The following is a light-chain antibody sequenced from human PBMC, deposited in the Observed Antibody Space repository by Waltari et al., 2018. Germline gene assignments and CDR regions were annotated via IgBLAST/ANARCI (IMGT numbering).Light chain of an antibody. J-gene: IGKJ1*01. Sequence: DIVMTQSPGSLAVSLGARATINCRSSQRILATYKNKKHLAWYQQKPGQPLKLLIYWASTREYGVPDRFSGGGSGTEFTLTIRSVQAEDAAVYYCQQYYESPLTFGQGTKVEI. CDR3: QQYYESPLT. CDR1: QRILATYKNKKH. CDR2: WAS. V-gene: IGKV4-1*01.